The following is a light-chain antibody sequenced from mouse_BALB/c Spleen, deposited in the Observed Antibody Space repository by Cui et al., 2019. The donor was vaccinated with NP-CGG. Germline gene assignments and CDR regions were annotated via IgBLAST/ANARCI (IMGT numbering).Light chain of an antibody. CDR3: ALWYSNHWV. V-gene: IGLV1*01. CDR1: DGAVTTSNY. Sequence: QALVTQAPAPTTSPGETVTLTCRSSDGAVTTSNYANWVQEKPDHLFTGLIGGTNNRPPGVPARFSGSLIGDKAALTITGAQTEDEAIYFCALWYSNHWVFGGGTKLTVL. CDR2: GTN. J-gene: IGLJ1*01.